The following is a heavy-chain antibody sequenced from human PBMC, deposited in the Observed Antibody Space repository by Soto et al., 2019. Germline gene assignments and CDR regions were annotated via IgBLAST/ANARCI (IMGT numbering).Heavy chain of an antibody. CDR2: ISGGGDTT. Sequence: EVQLLESGGGLVQPGGSLRLSCAASGFTFNNYAMTWVRQAPGKGLEWVSAISGGGDTTSYADSVKGRFTVSRDGSKNTLDLQMNRPRAEDPALIYRGKRRGGSGSLTPPFDFRGQGTLVTVSS. CDR1: GFTFNNYA. V-gene: IGHV3-23*01. CDR3: GKRRGGSGSLTPPFDF. J-gene: IGHJ4*02. D-gene: IGHD3-10*01.